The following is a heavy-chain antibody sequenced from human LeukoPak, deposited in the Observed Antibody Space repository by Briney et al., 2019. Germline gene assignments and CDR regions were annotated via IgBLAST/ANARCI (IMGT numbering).Heavy chain of an antibody. V-gene: IGHV3-23*01. Sequence: GGSLRLSCAASGFTFSSYAMSWVRQAPGKGLEWVSGISSGGANTYYADSVRGRLTISRDNSKNTLHLQMHSLRADDTAVHFCAKDSRLLITYFDYWGQGTLVTVSS. CDR3: AKDSRLLITYFDY. CDR1: GFTFSSYA. J-gene: IGHJ4*02. D-gene: IGHD3-9*01. CDR2: ISSGGANT.